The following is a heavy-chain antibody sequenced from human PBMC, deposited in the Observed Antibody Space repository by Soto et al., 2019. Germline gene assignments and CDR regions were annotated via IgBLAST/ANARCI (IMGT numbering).Heavy chain of an antibody. D-gene: IGHD7-27*01. CDR3: ARDRDQLTGDDYYYYGMDV. J-gene: IGHJ6*02. CDR1: GYTFTSYG. Sequence: QVQLVQSGAEVKKPGASVKVSCKASGYTFTSYGISWVRQAPGQGLEWMGWISAYNGNTNYAQKLQGRVTMTTDTSPSTAYMELRSLRSDDTDVYYCARDRDQLTGDDYYYYGMDVWGQGTTVTVSS. V-gene: IGHV1-18*04. CDR2: ISAYNGNT.